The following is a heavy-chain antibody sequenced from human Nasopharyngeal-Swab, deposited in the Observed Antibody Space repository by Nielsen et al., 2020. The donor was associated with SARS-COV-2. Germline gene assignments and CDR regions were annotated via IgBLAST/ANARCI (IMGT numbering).Heavy chain of an antibody. J-gene: IGHJ5*02. D-gene: IGHD2-2*01. CDR2: IKQDGSEK. V-gene: IGHV3-7*01. CDR3: ARGQVVPAAIRYNWFDP. Sequence: GGSLRLSCAASGFTFSSYWMSWVRQAPGKGLEWVANIKQDGSEKYYVDSVKGRFTISRDNAKNSLYLQMNSLRAEDTAVYYCARGQVVPAAIRYNWFDPGAREPWSPSPQ. CDR1: GFTFSSYW.